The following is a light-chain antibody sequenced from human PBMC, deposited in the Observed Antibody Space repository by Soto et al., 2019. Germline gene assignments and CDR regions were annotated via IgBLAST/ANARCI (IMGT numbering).Light chain of an antibody. J-gene: IGKJ5*01. CDR3: QQYGTWIT. CDR2: SSS. Sequence: EIVLTQSPATLSLSPGERVSLSCGASQWFSGKNLAWYQQKPGQPPRLLIYSSSDRASGVPDRFSGSGSGTDFTLTITRLEPEDFAVYYCQQYGTWITFGQGTRLETK. V-gene: IGKV3-20*01. CDR1: QWFSGKN.